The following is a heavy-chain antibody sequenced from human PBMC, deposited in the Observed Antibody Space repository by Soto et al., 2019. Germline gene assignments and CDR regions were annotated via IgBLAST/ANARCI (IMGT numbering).Heavy chain of an antibody. V-gene: IGHV1-2*02. Sequence: GASVKVSCKASGYTFTSYYMHWVRQAPGQGLEWMGIINPSGGGTNSAEKFQGRVTMTRDTSISTAYMELSRLTSDDTAVYYCASAAVTGTAGLDFWGQGTQVTVSS. J-gene: IGHJ4*02. D-gene: IGHD6-19*01. CDR2: INPSGGGT. CDR3: ASAAVTGTAGLDF. CDR1: GYTFTSYY.